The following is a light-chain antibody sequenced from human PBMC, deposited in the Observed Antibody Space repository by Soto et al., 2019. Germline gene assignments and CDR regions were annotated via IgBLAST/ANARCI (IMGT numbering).Light chain of an antibody. CDR1: SSDVGGYNY. CDR2: DVS. Sequence: QSALTQPRSVSGSPGQSVTISCTGTSSDVGGYNYVSWYQQHPGKAPKVMIYDVSKRPSGVPDRFSGSKSGYTASLTISGLQAEDEADYYCCSHTTNYTYVFGTGTKLTVL. CDR3: CSHTTNYTYV. J-gene: IGLJ1*01. V-gene: IGLV2-11*01.